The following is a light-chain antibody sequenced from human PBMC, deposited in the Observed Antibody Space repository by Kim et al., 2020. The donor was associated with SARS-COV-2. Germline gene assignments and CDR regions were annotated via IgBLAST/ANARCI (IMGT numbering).Light chain of an antibody. Sequence: GQRVTISGSGGSSNFGSNPVNWYQQLPGKAPKLLIYSNDQRSSGVPDRFSGSKSGASASLAISGLQSEDEADYYCEEWDNSLKGPVFGGGTQLTVL. CDR3: EEWDNSLKGPV. CDR1: SSNFGSNP. J-gene: IGLJ2*01. V-gene: IGLV1-44*01. CDR2: SND.